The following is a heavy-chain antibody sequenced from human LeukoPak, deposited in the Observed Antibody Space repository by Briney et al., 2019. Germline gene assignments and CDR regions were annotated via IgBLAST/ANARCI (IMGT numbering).Heavy chain of an antibody. CDR3: ARDSPTAVASYSSSWPHFDY. J-gene: IGHJ4*02. CDR2: INPSGGST. V-gene: IGHV1-46*01. D-gene: IGHD6-13*01. Sequence: GASVKVSCKASGYTFTSYYMHWVLQAPGQGLEWMGIINPSGGSTSYAQMFQGRVTMTRDTSTSTVYMELRSLRSDDTAVYYCARDSPTAVASYSSSWPHFDYWGQGTLVTVSS. CDR1: GYTFTSYY.